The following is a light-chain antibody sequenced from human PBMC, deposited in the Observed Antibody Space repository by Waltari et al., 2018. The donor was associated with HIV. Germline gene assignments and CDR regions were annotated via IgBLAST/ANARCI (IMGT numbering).Light chain of an antibody. CDR3: SSYTSSSTPWV. CDR1: SSDVGGYIY. CDR2: DVS. J-gene: IGLJ3*02. V-gene: IGLV2-14*01. Sequence: QSALTQPASVSGSPGQSITISCTGTSSDVGGYIYVYWYQQHPGKAPKLMIYDVSNRPSGVSNRFSGSKSSNTASLTISGLQAEDEADYDCSSYTSSSTPWVFGGGTKLTVL.